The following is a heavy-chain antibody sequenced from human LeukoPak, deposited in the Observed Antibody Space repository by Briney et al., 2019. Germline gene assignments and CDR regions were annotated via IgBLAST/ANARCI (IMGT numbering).Heavy chain of an antibody. J-gene: IGHJ5*02. Sequence: GGSLRLSCAASGFTVSSNYMSWVRQAPGKGLEWVSVIYSGGITYYADSVKGRFTISRDNSKNTVYLQMNSLRAEDTAVYYSARDRYCSGGSCPNHWGQGTLVTVSS. V-gene: IGHV3-66*01. CDR3: ARDRYCSGGSCPNH. D-gene: IGHD2-15*01. CDR1: GFTVSSNY. CDR2: IYSGGIT.